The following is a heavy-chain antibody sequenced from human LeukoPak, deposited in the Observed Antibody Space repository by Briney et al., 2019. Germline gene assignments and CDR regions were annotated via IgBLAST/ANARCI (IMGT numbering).Heavy chain of an antibody. CDR1: GFTFSSYW. Sequence: GGSLRLSCAASGFTFSSYWMSWVRQAPGKGLEWVANIKQDGSEKYYVDSVKGRFTISRDNAKNSLYLQMNSLRAEDTAVYYCARARWLQFGGSWNFDYWGQGTLVTVSS. J-gene: IGHJ4*02. CDR3: ARARWLQFGGSWNFDY. D-gene: IGHD5-24*01. CDR2: IKQDGSEK. V-gene: IGHV3-7*01.